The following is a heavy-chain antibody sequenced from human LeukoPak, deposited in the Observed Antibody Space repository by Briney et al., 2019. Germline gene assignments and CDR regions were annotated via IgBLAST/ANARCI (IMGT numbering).Heavy chain of an antibody. D-gene: IGHD2-2*02. V-gene: IGHV4-31*03. CDR2: IYYSGST. Sequence: SQTLSLTCTVSGGSISSGGYYWSWIRQHPGKGLEWIGYIYYSGSTYSSPSLKSRVTISVDTSKNQFSLNLSSVTAADTAVYYCARYCSSTNCYKGGFDPWGQGTLVTVSS. CDR1: GGSISSGGYY. J-gene: IGHJ5*02. CDR3: ARYCSSTNCYKGGFDP.